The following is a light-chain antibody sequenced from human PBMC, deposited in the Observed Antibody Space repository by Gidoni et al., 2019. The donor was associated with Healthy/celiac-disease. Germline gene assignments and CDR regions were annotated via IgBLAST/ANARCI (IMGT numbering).Light chain of an antibody. V-gene: IGKV1-33*01. CDR2: DAS. Sequence: DIQMSQSPSSLSASVGDRVTITCQASQDISNYLNWYQQKPGQAPKLLIYDASNLETGVPSRFSGSGSGTDFPFTISSLQPEAIATYYCQQYDNLPITFGQXTRLEIK. J-gene: IGKJ5*01. CDR3: QQYDNLPIT. CDR1: QDISNY.